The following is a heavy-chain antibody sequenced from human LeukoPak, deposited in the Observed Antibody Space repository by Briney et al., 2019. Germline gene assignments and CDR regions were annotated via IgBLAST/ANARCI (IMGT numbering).Heavy chain of an antibody. CDR1: GFPVSSNY. Sequence: GGSLRLSCTASGFPVSSNYMTWVRQAPGKGLEWVSVIYTGGNTDHADSVQGRFTLSRDNSKNTLYLHMNSLRVEDTAVYYCARARPPYYFDYWGQGTLVTVSS. V-gene: IGHV3-53*01. CDR3: ARARPPYYFDY. CDR2: IYTGGNT. J-gene: IGHJ4*02.